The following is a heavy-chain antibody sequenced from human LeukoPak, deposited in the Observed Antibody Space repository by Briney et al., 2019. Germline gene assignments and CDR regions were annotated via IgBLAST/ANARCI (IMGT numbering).Heavy chain of an antibody. V-gene: IGHV3-49*04. Sequence: GGSLRLSCTASGLTFGDYVMSWVRQAPGKGLEWVGFIRSKAYGGTTKNAASVKGRFTISRDDSRSIAYVQMNSLKTEDTAVYYCTRRYNYDSSGYYYVRDAFDIWGQGTMVTVSS. D-gene: IGHD3-22*01. CDR1: GLTFGDYV. J-gene: IGHJ3*02. CDR2: IRSKAYGGTT. CDR3: TRRYNYDSSGYYYVRDAFDI.